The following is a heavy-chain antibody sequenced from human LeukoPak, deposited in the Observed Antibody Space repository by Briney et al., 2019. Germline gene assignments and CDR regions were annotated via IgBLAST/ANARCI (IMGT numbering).Heavy chain of an antibody. CDR1: GYTFTGYY. Sequence: GASVKVSCKASGYTFTGYYMHWVRQAPGQGLEWMGWINAGNGNTKYSQKFQGRVTITRDTSASTAYMELSSLRSEDTAVYYCARDGLGSSWPEYYFDYWGQGTLVTVSS. CDR2: INAGNGNT. V-gene: IGHV1-3*01. CDR3: ARDGLGSSWPEYYFDY. J-gene: IGHJ4*02. D-gene: IGHD6-13*01.